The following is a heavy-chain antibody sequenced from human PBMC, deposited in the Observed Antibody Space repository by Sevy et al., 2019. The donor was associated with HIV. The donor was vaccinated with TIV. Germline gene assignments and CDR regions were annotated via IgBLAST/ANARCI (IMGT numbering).Heavy chain of an antibody. Sequence: GGSLRLSCAASGFTFSYDGLSWVRQAPGKGLEWVSSISSSSSYIYYADSVQGRFTISRDNAKNSLYLQMSNLGAEDTAVYYCARHRIATAGHSYYFDLWGQGTLVTVSS. J-gene: IGHJ4*02. CDR1: GFTFSYDG. D-gene: IGHD6-13*01. CDR2: ISSSSSYI. CDR3: ARHRIATAGHSYYFDL. V-gene: IGHV3-21*01.